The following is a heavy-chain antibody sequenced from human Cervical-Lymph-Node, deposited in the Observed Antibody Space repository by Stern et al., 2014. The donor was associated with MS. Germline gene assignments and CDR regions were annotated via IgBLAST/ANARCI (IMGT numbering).Heavy chain of an antibody. CDR1: GFTFGDYA. D-gene: IGHD3-9*01. CDR3: TRDENPSGYSNWFDP. V-gene: IGHV3-49*05. Sequence: EVQLVESGGGLEKPGRSLRLSCTGSGFTFGDYAMSWFRQAPGKGLEWLDYLRRQVYGGTTEYAASVKGRFTISRDDSKSTVYLQMNSLQTEDSAVYYCTRDENPSGYSNWFDPWGQGTLVTVSS. J-gene: IGHJ5*02. CDR2: LRRQVYGGTT.